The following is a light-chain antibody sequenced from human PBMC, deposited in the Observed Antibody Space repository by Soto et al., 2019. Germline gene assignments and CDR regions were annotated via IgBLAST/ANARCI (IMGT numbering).Light chain of an antibody. CDR3: HQYGSSPLT. J-gene: IGKJ4*01. V-gene: IGKV3-20*01. CDR2: GAS. CDR1: QSVTSNF. Sequence: EIVLTQSPGTLSLSPGERVTLSCRASQSVTSNFLGWYQQKPGQAPRLLIYGASTRATGIPDRFSGSGSGTDFALTVSRLEAEDFAIYYCHQYGSSPLTFGGGNKVEI.